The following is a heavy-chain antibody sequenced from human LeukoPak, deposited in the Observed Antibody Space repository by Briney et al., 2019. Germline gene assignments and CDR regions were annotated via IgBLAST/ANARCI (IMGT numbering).Heavy chain of an antibody. J-gene: IGHJ4*02. CDR3: ARHPKWERPDEMNFDY. V-gene: IGHV4-59*08. D-gene: IGHD1-26*01. Sequence: SGTLSLTCTVSGGSISSYYWSWIRQPPGKGLEWIGYIYYSGSTNYNPSLKSRVTISVDTSKNQFSLKLSSVTAADTAVYYCARHPKWERPDEMNFDYWGQGTLVTVSS. CDR1: GGSISSYY. CDR2: IYYSGST.